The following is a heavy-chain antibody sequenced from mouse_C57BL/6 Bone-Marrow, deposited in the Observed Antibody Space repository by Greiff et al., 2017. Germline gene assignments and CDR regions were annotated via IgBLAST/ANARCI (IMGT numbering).Heavy chain of an antibody. J-gene: IGHJ3*01. D-gene: IGHD2-4*01. CDR2: IDPENGAT. Sequence: EVQLQQSGAELVRPGASVKLSCTASGFNIKDDYMHWVKQRPEQGLEWIGWIDPENGATEYASKFQGKATITADTSSNTAYLQLSSLTSEDTAVYYCTTRVYDYDGGVFAYGGQGTLVTVSA. CDR3: TTRVYDYDGGVFAY. V-gene: IGHV14-4*01. CDR1: GFNIKDDY.